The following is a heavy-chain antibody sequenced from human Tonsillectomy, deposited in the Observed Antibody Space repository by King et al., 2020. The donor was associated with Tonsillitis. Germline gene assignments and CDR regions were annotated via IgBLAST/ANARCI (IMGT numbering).Heavy chain of an antibody. V-gene: IGHV4-38-2*02. J-gene: IGHJ4*02. CDR2: IYHSGSA. CDR1: GYSISSGYY. Sequence: QLQESGPGLVKPSETLSLTCTVSGYSISSGYYWGWIRQPPGKGLEWIGSIYHSGSAYYNPSLKSRVTISVDTSKNQFSLKLSSVTAADTAVYYCASSTSTVVRTHDYWGQGTLVTVSS. CDR3: ASSTSTVVRTHDY. D-gene: IGHD4-23*01.